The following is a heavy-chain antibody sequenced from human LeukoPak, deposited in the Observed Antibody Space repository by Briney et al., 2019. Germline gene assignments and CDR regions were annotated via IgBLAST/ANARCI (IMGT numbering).Heavy chain of an antibody. CDR2: ISSSSSYI. CDR1: GFTFSSYR. CDR3: AKESPAAAGNNDY. J-gene: IGHJ4*02. V-gene: IGHV3-21*01. Sequence: PGGSLRLSCAASGFTFSSYRMNWVRQAPGKGLEWVSSISSSSSYIYYADSVKGRFTISRDNAKNSLYLQMNSLRAEDTAVYYCAKESPAAAGNNDYWGQGTLVTVSS. D-gene: IGHD6-13*01.